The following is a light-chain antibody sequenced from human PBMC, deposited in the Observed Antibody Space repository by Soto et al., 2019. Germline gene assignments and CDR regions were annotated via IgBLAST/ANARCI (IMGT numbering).Light chain of an antibody. V-gene: IGLV2-23*02. CDR1: SSDVGRYNL. J-gene: IGLJ3*02. Sequence: QSALTQPASVSGSPGQSITISCTGTSSDVGRYNLVSWYQQHPGKAPKFMIYDVNKRTSGVSNRFSVYKSGNTASLTISGHSVDDEAYYYCCSYARSTTLVFGGGTKLTVL. CDR3: CSYARSTTLV. CDR2: DVN.